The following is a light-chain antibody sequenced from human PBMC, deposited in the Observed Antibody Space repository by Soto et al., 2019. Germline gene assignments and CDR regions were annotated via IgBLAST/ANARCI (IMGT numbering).Light chain of an antibody. J-gene: IGKJ5*01. CDR3: QQYSDLPMT. CDR1: QSVSSN. Sequence: EIVMTQSPATLSVSPGERATLSCMASQSVSSNLAWCQQKPGQAPRLLIYGASRRATGIPDRFSGSASGTDFTLTISRLEPEDFAVYFCQQYSDLPMTFGQGTRLEIK. V-gene: IGKV3D-15*02. CDR2: GAS.